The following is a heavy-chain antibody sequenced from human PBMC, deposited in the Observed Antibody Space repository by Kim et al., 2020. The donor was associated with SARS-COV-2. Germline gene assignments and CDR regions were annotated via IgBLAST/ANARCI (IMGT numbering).Heavy chain of an antibody. Sequence: SETLSLTCIASGGSISGSFWSWVRQSPGKGLEWIGYIYYSGSTNYTSYNPSLKSRVTMSIDTSEQQFSLKVNSVTAADTAVYYCARRACSGAACHQDFWG. V-gene: IGHV4-59*08. CDR2: IYYSGST. D-gene: IGHD2-15*01. CDR3: ARRACSGAACHQDF. CDR1: GGSISGSF. J-gene: IGHJ6*01.